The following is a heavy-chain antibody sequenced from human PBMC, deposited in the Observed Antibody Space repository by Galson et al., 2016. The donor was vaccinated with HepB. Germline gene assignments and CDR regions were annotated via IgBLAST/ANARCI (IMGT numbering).Heavy chain of an antibody. D-gene: IGHD3-10*01. CDR2: IYNTGSA. CDR3: AAQRLHLLWFGEVKGWFDY. J-gene: IGHJ4*02. V-gene: IGHV4-39*01. Sequence: SETLSLTCSVSGDSFNSGTHYWAWIRQPPGKELEWMGSIYNTGSAYYNPSLKSRVTMSVDTSKNQFSLTLNSMTAADTAVYYCAAQRLHLLWFGEVKGWFDYWGQGSLVTVSS. CDR1: GDSFNSGTHY.